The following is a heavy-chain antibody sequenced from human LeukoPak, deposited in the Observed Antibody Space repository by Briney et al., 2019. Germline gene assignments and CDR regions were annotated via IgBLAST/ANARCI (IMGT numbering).Heavy chain of an antibody. Sequence: SVKVSCKASGGTFSSYAISWVRQAPGQGLEWMGGIIPIFGTANYAQKFQGRVTITADESASTAYMELSSLRSEDTAVYYCARGATIVADAFDIWGQGTMVTVSS. V-gene: IGHV1-69*13. J-gene: IGHJ3*02. D-gene: IGHD5-12*01. CDR1: GGTFSSYA. CDR3: ARGATIVADAFDI. CDR2: IIPIFGTA.